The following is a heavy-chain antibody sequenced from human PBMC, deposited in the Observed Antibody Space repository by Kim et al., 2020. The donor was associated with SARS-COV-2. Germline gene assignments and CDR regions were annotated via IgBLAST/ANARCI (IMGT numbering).Heavy chain of an antibody. CDR3: ARERRSVVVPVIDYFDF. J-gene: IGHJ4*02. CDR1: GFIFSDYY. CDR2: ISGDGDTI. V-gene: IGHV3-11*01. Sequence: GGSLRLSCAASGFIFSDYYMTWIRQTPGKGLEWISYISGDGDTIYYDDSIKGRFTISRDNSRKSVFLQMNSLRAEDTAVYYCARERRSVVVPVIDYFDFWGQGALVTVSS. D-gene: IGHD2-21*02.